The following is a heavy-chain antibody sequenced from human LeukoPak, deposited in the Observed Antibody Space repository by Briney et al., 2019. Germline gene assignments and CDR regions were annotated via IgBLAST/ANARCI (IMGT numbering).Heavy chain of an antibody. CDR2: ISSSSSYI. D-gene: IGHD5-18*01. CDR1: GFTFSSYR. V-gene: IGHV3-21*01. J-gene: IGHJ6*02. CDR3: ARGLEELWLKNYYYYGMDV. Sequence: GGSLRLSCAASGFTFSSYRMTWVRQAPGKGLEWVSSISSSSSYIYYADSVKGRFTISRDNAKNSLYLQMNSLRAEDTAVYYCARGLEELWLKNYYYYGMDVWGQGTTVTVSS.